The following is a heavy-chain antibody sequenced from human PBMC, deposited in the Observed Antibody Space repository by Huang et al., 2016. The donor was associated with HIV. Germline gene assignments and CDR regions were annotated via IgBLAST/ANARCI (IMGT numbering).Heavy chain of an antibody. D-gene: IGHD2-21*02. V-gene: IGHV4-39*01. Sequence: QLQLQESGPGLVKPSETLSLTCTVSGVSIRNSRYYWGWIRQPPGKGLEYLGSIYYSGSNYDHPARKRRSTMSIDASKNQFSLKLNSVTAADTAVYYCSRQDEKGYCAGDCSNHYYFGLDVWGHGTTVTVS. CDR3: SRQDEKGYCAGDCSNHYYFGLDV. CDR1: GVSIRNSRYY. J-gene: IGHJ6*02. CDR2: IYYSGSN.